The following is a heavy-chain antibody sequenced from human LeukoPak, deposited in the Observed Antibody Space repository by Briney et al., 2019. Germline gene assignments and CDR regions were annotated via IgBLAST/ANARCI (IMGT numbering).Heavy chain of an antibody. CDR2: IIPIFGTA. CDR1: GGTFSSYA. V-gene: IGHV1-69*13. D-gene: IGHD2-2*01. Sequence: SVKVSCKASGGTFSSYAISWVRQAPGQGLEWMGGIIPIFGTANYAQKFQGRVTITADESTSTAYMELSSLRSDDTAVYYCARDRFEWYCSSTSCYGFEETGEIYFDYWGQGTLVTVSS. CDR3: ARDRFEWYCSSTSCYGFEETGEIYFDY. J-gene: IGHJ4*02.